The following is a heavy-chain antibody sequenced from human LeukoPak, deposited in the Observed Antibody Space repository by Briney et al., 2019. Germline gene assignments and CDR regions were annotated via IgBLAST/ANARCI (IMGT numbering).Heavy chain of an antibody. D-gene: IGHD4-17*01. CDR1: GYSFTAYG. CDR2: IIPIFGTA. CDR3: ARDLGDYGDYGATGI. Sequence: SVKVSCKASGYSFTAYGITWMRQAPGQGLEWMGRIIPIFGTANYAQKFQGRVTITTDESTSTAYMELSSLRSEDTAVYYCARDLGDYGDYGATGIWGQGTMVTVSS. V-gene: IGHV1-69*05. J-gene: IGHJ3*02.